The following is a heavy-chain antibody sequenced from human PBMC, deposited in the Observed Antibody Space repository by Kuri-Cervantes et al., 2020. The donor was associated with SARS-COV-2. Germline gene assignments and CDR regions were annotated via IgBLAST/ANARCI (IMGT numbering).Heavy chain of an antibody. D-gene: IGHD6-25*01. Sequence: GSLRLSCAVYGGSFSGYYWSWTRQPPGKGLEWIGEINHSGSTNYNPSLKSRVTISVDTSKNQFSLKLSSVTAADTAVYYCARGQARLRGWFDPWGQGTLVTVSS. V-gene: IGHV4-34*01. CDR2: INHSGST. J-gene: IGHJ5*02. CDR1: GGSFSGYY. CDR3: ARGQARLRGWFDP.